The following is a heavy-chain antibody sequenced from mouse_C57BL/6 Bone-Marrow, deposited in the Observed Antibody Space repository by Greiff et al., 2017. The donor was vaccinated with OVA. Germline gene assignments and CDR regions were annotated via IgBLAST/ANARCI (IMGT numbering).Heavy chain of an antibody. CDR1: GFTFSNYW. V-gene: IGHV6-3*01. D-gene: IGHD2-3*01. CDR3: ASGGYYSFAY. CDR2: IRPKYDNYAT. Sequence: EVQVVESGGGLVQPGGSMKLSCVASGFTFSNYWMNWVRQSPEKGLEWVAQIRPKYDNYATNYAVSVKGRFTISRDDSKSSVYLQMNNLRAEDTGIYYCASGGYYSFAYWGQGTLVTVSA. J-gene: IGHJ3*01.